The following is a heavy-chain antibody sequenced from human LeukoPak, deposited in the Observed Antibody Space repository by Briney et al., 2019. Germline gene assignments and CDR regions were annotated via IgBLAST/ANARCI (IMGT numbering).Heavy chain of an antibody. CDR2: ISGSGGRT. Sequence: SGGSLRLSCAASGFTFSSYAMSWVRQAPGKGLEWVSGISGSGGRTYYADSVKGRFTISRDNSKNMLYLQMKSLRAEDTAVYYCAKETVKSSYYDFWSELDYWGQGTLVTVSS. CDR3: AKETVKSSYYDFWSELDY. V-gene: IGHV3-23*01. J-gene: IGHJ4*02. D-gene: IGHD3-3*01. CDR1: GFTFSSYA.